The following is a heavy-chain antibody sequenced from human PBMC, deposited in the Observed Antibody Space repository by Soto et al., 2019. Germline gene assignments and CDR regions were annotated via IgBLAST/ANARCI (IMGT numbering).Heavy chain of an antibody. CDR1: CGSISSGDYY. V-gene: IGHV4-30-4*01. J-gene: IGHJ3*02. Sequence: SETLSLTCTFSCGSISSGDYYWSWIRQPPGKGLEWIGYIYYSGSTYYNPSLKSRVTISVDTSKNQFSLKLSSVTAADTAVYYCARGPFYYDSSGFPIDIWGQGTMVTVSS. D-gene: IGHD3-22*01. CDR2: IYYSGST. CDR3: ARGPFYYDSSGFPIDI.